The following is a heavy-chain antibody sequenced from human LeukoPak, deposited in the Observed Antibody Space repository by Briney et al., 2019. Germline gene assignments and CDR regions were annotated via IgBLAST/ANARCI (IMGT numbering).Heavy chain of an antibody. J-gene: IGHJ4*02. Sequence: PSETLSLTCTVSGGSISSGNYYWSWIRQPAGKGLEWIGSIHYSGSTYYNPSLKSRVTISVDTSKNQFSLKLSSVTAADTAVYYCARHLGYSSGYYSFDYWGQGTLVTVSS. V-gene: IGHV4-39*01. D-gene: IGHD3-22*01. CDR2: IHYSGST. CDR3: ARHLGYSSGYYSFDY. CDR1: GGSISSGNYY.